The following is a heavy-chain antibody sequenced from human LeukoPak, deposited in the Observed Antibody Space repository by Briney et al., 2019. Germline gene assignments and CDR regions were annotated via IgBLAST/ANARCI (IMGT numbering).Heavy chain of an antibody. J-gene: IGHJ4*02. CDR3: ARGGDGYNSLSYFDS. CDR1: GYTFTIYS. V-gene: IGHV1-18*01. Sequence: GSVRVSFKASGYTFTIYSINWGRQAPGQGGEGMGWISAYNANTNYAQKLQGRVTMTTDTSTSTAYMELRSLRSDDTAVYYCARGGDGYNSLSYFDSWGQGPLATVSS. D-gene: IGHD5-24*01. CDR2: ISAYNANT.